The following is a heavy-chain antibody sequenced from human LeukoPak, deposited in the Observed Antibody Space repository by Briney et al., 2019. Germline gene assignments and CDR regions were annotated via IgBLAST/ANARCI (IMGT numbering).Heavy chain of an antibody. CDR1: GGTFIRYA. CDR3: GRDNVVPAARAMLSGDY. D-gene: IGHD2-2*01. V-gene: IGHV1-69*04. CDR2: IIPMFGIA. Sequence: SVRVSSKASGGTFIRYAISWVRQAPGEGRECMGRIIPMFGIAHYTQKFQGRVTITADKSTSTAYMELSSLRSQDTAVYYCGRDNVVPAARAMLSGDYWGQGTLVTVSS. J-gene: IGHJ4*02.